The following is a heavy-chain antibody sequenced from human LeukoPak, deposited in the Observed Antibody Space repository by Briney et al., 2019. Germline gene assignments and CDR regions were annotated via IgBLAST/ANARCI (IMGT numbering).Heavy chain of an antibody. D-gene: IGHD6-19*01. V-gene: IGHV1-2*06. Sequence: ASVKVSCKASGYTFTGYYMHWVRQAPGQGLEWMGRINPNSGGTNYAQKFQGRVTLTSDTSISTAYLELSRLRSDDTAVYYCARGLKNRSGWYLVYWGQGTLVTVSS. CDR1: GYTFTGYY. J-gene: IGHJ4*02. CDR3: ARGLKNRSGWYLVY. CDR2: INPNSGGT.